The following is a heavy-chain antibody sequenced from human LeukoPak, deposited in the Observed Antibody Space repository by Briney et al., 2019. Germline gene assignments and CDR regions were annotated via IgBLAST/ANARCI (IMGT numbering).Heavy chain of an antibody. CDR1: GGSFSGYY. CDR2: INHSRST. CDR3: ARGLPMIVVRWGAIDY. J-gene: IGHJ4*02. Sequence: SETLSLTCAVYGGSFSGYYWSWLRKPPGKGLEWIGEINHSRSTNYNPSLKSRVTISVDTSKNQFSLKLSSVTAADTAVYYCARGLPMIVVRWGAIDYWGQGTLVTVSS. V-gene: IGHV4-34*01. D-gene: IGHD3-22*01.